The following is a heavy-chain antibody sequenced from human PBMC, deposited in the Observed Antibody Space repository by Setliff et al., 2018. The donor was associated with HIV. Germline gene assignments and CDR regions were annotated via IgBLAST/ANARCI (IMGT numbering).Heavy chain of an antibody. CDR2: IIPMYNIP. CDR3: AREGLLVTTVGGAYWYHGMDV. D-gene: IGHD4-17*01. CDR1: GGTLSNYV. V-gene: IGHV1-69*13. J-gene: IGHJ6*02. Sequence: SVKVSCKTSGGTLSNYVITWVRQAPGQGLEWMGMIIPMYNIPAYAQKFQGRVTFTADESTSTAYMELSSLSSEDTAVYYCAREGLLVTTVGGAYWYHGMDVWGQGTTVTVSS.